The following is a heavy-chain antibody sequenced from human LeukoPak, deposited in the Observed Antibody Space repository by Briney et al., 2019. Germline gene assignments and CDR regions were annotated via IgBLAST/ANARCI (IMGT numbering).Heavy chain of an antibody. CDR2: ISYDGSNK. D-gene: IGHD6-19*01. CDR3: ARDSHSSGWPEYFQH. V-gene: IGHV3-30*14. Sequence: GGSLRLSCAASGFTFSSYAMHWVRQAPGKGLEWVAVISYDGSNKYYADSVKGRFTISRDNSKNTLYLQMNSLRAEDTAVYYCARDSHSSGWPEYFQHWGQGTLVTVSS. CDR1: GFTFSSYA. J-gene: IGHJ1*01.